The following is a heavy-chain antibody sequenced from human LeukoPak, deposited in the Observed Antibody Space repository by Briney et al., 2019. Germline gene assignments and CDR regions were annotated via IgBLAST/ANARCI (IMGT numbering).Heavy chain of an antibody. J-gene: IGHJ4*02. CDR2: ISSSGKTI. CDR3: ARELEWLDY. V-gene: IGHV3-11*01. Sequence: TTGGSLRLSCAASGFTFSDYYMSWIRQAPGKGLEWISYISSSGKTIYYADSVKGRFTISRDNAKNSLYLQMNSLRAEDTAVYYCARELEWLDYWGQGTLVTVSS. D-gene: IGHD3-3*01. CDR1: GFTFSDYY.